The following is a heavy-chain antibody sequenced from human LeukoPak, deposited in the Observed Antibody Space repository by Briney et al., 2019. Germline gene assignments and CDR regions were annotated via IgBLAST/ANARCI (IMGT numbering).Heavy chain of an antibody. D-gene: IGHD2-15*01. V-gene: IGHV4-34*01. CDR2: INHSGST. Sequence: SETLSLTCAVYGGSFSGYYWSWIRQPPGKGLEWIGEINHSGSTNYNPSLKSRVTISVDTSKNQFSLKLSSVTAADTAVYYCARRLKSRAYCSGGSCYMDVWGKGTTVTVSS. CDR3: ARRLKSRAYCSGGSCYMDV. J-gene: IGHJ6*03. CDR1: GGSFSGYY.